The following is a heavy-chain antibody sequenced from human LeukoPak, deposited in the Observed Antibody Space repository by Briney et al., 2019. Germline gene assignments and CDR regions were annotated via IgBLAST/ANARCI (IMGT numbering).Heavy chain of an antibody. CDR3: ARVPPDYGGNPYYFDY. Sequence: SETLSLTCTVSGGSISSGGYYWSWIRQHPGKGLEWIGYIYYSGSTNYNPSLKSRVTISVDTSKNQFSLKVSSVTAADTAVYYCARVPPDYGGNPYYFDYWGQGTLVTVSS. J-gene: IGHJ4*02. V-gene: IGHV4-61*08. D-gene: IGHD4-23*01. CDR1: GGSISSGGYY. CDR2: IYYSGST.